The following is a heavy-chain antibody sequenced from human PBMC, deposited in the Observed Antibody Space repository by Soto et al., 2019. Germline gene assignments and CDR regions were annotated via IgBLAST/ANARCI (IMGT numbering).Heavy chain of an antibody. Sequence: GGSLRLSCAASGFTFSSYAMTWVRQAPGKGLEWVSTISGIAGTTTYYAASVRGRFTMSRDNSKNTLSLQMNSLRPEDTAVYYCAKVIRPENTLYGIDVWGRGTTVTVSS. V-gene: IGHV3-23*01. CDR2: ISGIAGTTT. CDR1: GFTFSSYA. J-gene: IGHJ6*02. D-gene: IGHD3-3*01. CDR3: AKVIRPENTLYGIDV.